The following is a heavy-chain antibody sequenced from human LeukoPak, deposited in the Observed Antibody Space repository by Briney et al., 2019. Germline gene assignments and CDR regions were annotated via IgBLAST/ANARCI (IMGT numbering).Heavy chain of an antibody. J-gene: IGHJ6*03. D-gene: IGHD4-17*01. Sequence: ASVKVSCKASGYTFTSYYMHWVRQAPGQGLEWMGLINPTGGSTGYAQKFQGRVTMTRNTSISTAYMELSSLRSEDTAVYYCARSSGTVTTSLYYYYYYMDVWGKGTAVTISS. CDR1: GYTFTSYY. CDR3: ARSSGTVTTSLYYYYYYMDV. V-gene: IGHV1-46*01. CDR2: INPTGGST.